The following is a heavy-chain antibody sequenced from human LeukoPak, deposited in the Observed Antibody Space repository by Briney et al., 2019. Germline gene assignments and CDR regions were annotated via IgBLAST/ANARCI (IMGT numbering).Heavy chain of an antibody. V-gene: IGHV1-69*05. J-gene: IGHJ4*02. Sequence: ASVKVSCKASGGTFSSYAISWVRQAPGQGLEWMGGIIPIFGTANYAQKFQGRVTITTDESTSTAYMELSSLRFEDTAVYYCARDHRENYYDSSGYFDYWGQGTLVTVSS. D-gene: IGHD3-22*01. CDR3: ARDHRENYYDSSGYFDY. CDR2: IIPIFGTA. CDR1: GGTFSSYA.